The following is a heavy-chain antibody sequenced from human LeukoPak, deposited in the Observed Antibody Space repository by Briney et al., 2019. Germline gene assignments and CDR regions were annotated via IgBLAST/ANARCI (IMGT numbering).Heavy chain of an antibody. CDR1: GYSFTSYW. V-gene: IGHV5-51*01. Sequence: GESLKISCKGSGYSFTSYWIGWVRQMPGKGLEWMGIIYPGDSDTRYSPPFQGQVTISADKSISTAYLQWSSLKASDTAMYYCARLTHYYDSSGYYDYWGQGTLVTVSS. D-gene: IGHD3-22*01. CDR2: IYPGDSDT. CDR3: ARLTHYYDSSGYYDY. J-gene: IGHJ4*02.